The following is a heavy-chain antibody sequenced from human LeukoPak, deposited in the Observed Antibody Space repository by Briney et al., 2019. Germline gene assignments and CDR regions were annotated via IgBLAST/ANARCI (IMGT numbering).Heavy chain of an antibody. J-gene: IGHJ4*02. CDR3: VRDCGFHTFDY. V-gene: IGHV3-7*05. Sequence: PGGSLRLSSAASGFTFSGYWMTWVRQAPGKGLEYVVNIKEDGSEKYYVDSVKGRFTISRDNTKNSLYLQMSSLRGDDTAVYYCVRDCGFHTFDYWGQGTLVTVSS. CDR2: IKEDGSEK. D-gene: IGHD2-21*01. CDR1: GFTFSGYW.